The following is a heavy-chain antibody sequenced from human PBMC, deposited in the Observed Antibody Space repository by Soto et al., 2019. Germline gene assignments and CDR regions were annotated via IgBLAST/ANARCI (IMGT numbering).Heavy chain of an antibody. CDR2: IYYSGST. CDR3: ASREEMATIGEYYGMDV. CDR1: GGSISSSNYY. D-gene: IGHD5-12*01. J-gene: IGHJ6*02. Sequence: SETLSLTYTVSGGSISSSNYYWGWILQPPGKGLEWIGSIYYSGSTYYNPSLKSRVTISVDTSKNQFSLKLSSVTAADTAVYYCASREEMATIGEYYGMDVWGQGTTVT. V-gene: IGHV4-39*01.